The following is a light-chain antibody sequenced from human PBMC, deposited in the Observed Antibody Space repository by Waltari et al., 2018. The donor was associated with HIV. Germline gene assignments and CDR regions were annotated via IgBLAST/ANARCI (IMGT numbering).Light chain of an antibody. J-gene: IGKJ1*01. V-gene: IGKV1-9*01. CDR2: AAT. CDR3: QQGKSYPRT. CDR1: QGISRD. Sequence: DIQLTQSPSFLSASVGDRVYITCRASQGISRDLAWYQQEPGKAPKLLIYAATVLQSGVPSRFSGSGSGTEFTLTISSLQPEDSATYYCQQGKSYPRTFGQGTKVEIK.